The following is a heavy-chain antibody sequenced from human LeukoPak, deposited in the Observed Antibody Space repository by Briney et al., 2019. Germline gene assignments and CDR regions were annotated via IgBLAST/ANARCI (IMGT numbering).Heavy chain of an antibody. CDR3: ATEGDGYRNGGFDY. V-gene: IGHV4-59*01. CDR2: IYYSGST. D-gene: IGHD5-24*01. CDR1: GGSLSSYY. Sequence: SETLSLTCTVSGGSLSSYYWSWIRQPPGKGLEWIGYIYYSGSTNYNPSLKSRVTISVDTSKNQFSLKLSSVTAADTAVYYCATEGDGYRNGGFDYWGQGTLVTVSS. J-gene: IGHJ4*02.